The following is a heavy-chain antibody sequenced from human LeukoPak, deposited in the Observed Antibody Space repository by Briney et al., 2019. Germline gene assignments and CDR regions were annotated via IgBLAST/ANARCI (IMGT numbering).Heavy chain of an antibody. V-gene: IGHV3-48*01. J-gene: IGHJ6*03. CDR3: ARAAYTNWGSSYYYYMDV. CDR1: GFTFSSYS. D-gene: IGHD7-27*01. CDR2: ISSSSSTI. Sequence: PGGSLRLSCAASGFTFSSYSMNWVRQAPGKGLEWVSYISSSSSTIYYADSVKGRFTISRDNAKNSLYLQMNSLRAEDTAVYYCARAAYTNWGSSYYYYMDVWGKGTTVTISS.